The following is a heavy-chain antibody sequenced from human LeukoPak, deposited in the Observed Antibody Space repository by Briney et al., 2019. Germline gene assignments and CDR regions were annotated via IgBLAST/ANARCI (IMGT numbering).Heavy chain of an antibody. V-gene: IGHV4-34*01. Sequence: PSETLSLTCAVYGGSFSGYYRSWIRQPPGKGLEWIGEINHSGSTNYNPSLKSRVTISVDTSKNQFSLKLSSVTAADTAVYYCARYPTGRSTVTSFDYWGQGTLVTVSS. D-gene: IGHD4-17*01. J-gene: IGHJ4*02. CDR2: INHSGST. CDR3: ARYPTGRSTVTSFDY. CDR1: GGSFSGYY.